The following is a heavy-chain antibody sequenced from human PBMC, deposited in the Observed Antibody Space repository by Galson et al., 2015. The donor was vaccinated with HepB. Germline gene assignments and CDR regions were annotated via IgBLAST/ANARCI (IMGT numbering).Heavy chain of an antibody. D-gene: IGHD3-22*01. V-gene: IGHV3-53*04. CDR1: GFTVSSNY. CDR3: ARGPRYYYDSSGPGYFDY. J-gene: IGHJ4*02. Sequence: SLRLSCAASGFTVSSNYMSWVRQAPGKGLEWVSIIYSGTSTYYADSVRGRFTISRHNFKNTLHLQMNSLRAEDTAVYYCARGPRYYYDSSGPGYFDYWGQGTLGTVSS. CDR2: IYSGTST.